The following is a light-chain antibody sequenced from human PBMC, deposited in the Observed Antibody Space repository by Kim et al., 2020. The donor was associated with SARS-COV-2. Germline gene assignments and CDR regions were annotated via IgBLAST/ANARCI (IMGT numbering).Light chain of an antibody. CDR3: QQSGNARCT. Sequence: SPGERAPSSCSASQSMSSNFLCWQQQPPGPPTRLLIYAASKRTTVIHNRCSGSGSGKVFTLTISRLDAEVFVEYYCQQSGNARCTFGQGTKVDIK. CDR2: AAS. J-gene: IGKJ1*01. V-gene: IGKV3-20*01. CDR1: QSMSSNF.